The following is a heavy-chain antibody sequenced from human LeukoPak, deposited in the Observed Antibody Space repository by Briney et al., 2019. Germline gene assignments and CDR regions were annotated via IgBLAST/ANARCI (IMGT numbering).Heavy chain of an antibody. CDR2: IYNSGTT. Sequence: PSETLSLTCSVSGDSVSSRYCSWLRQSPGKGLEWIGYIYNSGTTNYNPSLKSRVSISVDTSKNQFSLKLGSVTAADTAVYYCARVAPAAIRVSWFDPWGQGTLVTVSS. CDR1: GDSVSSRY. D-gene: IGHD2-2*01. J-gene: IGHJ5*02. V-gene: IGHV4-59*02. CDR3: ARVAPAAIRVSWFDP.